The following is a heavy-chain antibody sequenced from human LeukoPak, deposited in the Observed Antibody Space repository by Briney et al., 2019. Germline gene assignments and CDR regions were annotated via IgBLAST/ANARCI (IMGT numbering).Heavy chain of an antibody. CDR1: GFTFSTYW. CDR3: ARASTTVPNLLDH. V-gene: IGHV3-74*01. J-gene: IGHJ4*02. CDR2: IKGDGSST. Sequence: PGGSLRLSCAASGFTFSTYWMHWVRHAPGKGLVWVARIKGDGSSTIYADSVKGRFTISRDNSKNTLYLQTSRLRVEDTAVYYCARASTTVPNLLDHWGRGTLVTVSS. D-gene: IGHD4-17*01.